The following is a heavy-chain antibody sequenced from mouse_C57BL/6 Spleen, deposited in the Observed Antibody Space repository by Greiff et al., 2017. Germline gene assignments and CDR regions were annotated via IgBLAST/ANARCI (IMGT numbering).Heavy chain of an antibody. V-gene: IGHV5-17*01. CDR1: GFTFSDYG. J-gene: IGHJ1*03. D-gene: IGHD4-1*01. Sequence: DVQLQESGGGLVTPGGSLTLSCAASGFTFSDYGMHWVRQAPEKGLEWVEYISSGSSTIYYADTVKGPFTISRDHAKNTLVLQKTSLRSEDTAMVYCARRWDVWYFDVWGTGTTVTVSS. CDR3: ARRWDVWYFDV. CDR2: ISSGSSTI.